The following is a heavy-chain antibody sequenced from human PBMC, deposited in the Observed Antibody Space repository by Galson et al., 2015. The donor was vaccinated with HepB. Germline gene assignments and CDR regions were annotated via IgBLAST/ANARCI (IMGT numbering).Heavy chain of an antibody. V-gene: IGHV3-23*01. D-gene: IGHD4-11*01. CDR3: AKGGGNYVDYYYYMDV. CDR1: GFTFSSYA. CDR2: ISGSGGST. Sequence: SLRLSCAASGFTFSSYAMSWVRQAPGKGLEWVSAISGSGGSTYYAGSVKGRFTISRDNSKNTLYLQMNSLRAEDTAVYYCAKGGGNYVDYYYYMDVWGKGTTVTVSS. J-gene: IGHJ6*03.